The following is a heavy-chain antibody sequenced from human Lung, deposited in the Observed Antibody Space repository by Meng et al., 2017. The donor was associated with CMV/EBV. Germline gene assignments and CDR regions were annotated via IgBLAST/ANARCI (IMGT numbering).Heavy chain of an antibody. J-gene: IGHJ6*02. D-gene: IGHD3-9*01. CDR1: GYTFTSYG. CDR2: ISAYNGNT. Sequence: ASVKVSCKASGYTFTSYGISWVRQAPGQGLEWMGWISAYNGNTNYAQKLQGRVTMTTDTSTSTAYMELRSLRSDDTAVYYCARDGYFDWLVPRLAAGRLEAQKDAYYYGMDVWGQGNXGHRLL. CDR3: ARDGYFDWLVPRLAAGRLEAQKDAYYYGMDV. V-gene: IGHV1-18*01.